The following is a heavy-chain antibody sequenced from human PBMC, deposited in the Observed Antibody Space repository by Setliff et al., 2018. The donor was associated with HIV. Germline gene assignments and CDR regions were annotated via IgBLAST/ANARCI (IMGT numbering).Heavy chain of an antibody. V-gene: IGHV2-5*02. D-gene: IGHD4-17*01. J-gene: IGHJ3*02. CDR2: IYWDDDK. CDR3: AHLTTVTAFDI. CDR1: GFSLSSSGVA. Sequence: KSGPTLVNPTQTLTLTCTFPGFSLSSSGVAVGWIRQPPGKALEWLALIYWDDDKRYMPSLKRRLTITKDNSKNQVVLTMTNMDPVDTATYYCAHLTTVTAFDIWGQGTMVTVSS.